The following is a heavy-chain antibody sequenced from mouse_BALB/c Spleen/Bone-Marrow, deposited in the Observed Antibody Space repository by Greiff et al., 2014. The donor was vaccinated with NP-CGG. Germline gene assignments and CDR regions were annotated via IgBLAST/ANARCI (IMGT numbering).Heavy chain of an antibody. Sequence: VQLQQSGAELVKPGASVKLSCTASGFNIKDTYMHWVKQRPEQGLEWIGRIDPANGNTKYDPKFQGKATITADTSSNTAYLQRISLTSEDTAVYYCARYDYGDYFDYWGQGTTLTVSS. CDR3: ARYDYGDYFDY. V-gene: IGHV14-3*02. D-gene: IGHD2-4*01. J-gene: IGHJ2*01. CDR1: GFNIKDTY. CDR2: IDPANGNT.